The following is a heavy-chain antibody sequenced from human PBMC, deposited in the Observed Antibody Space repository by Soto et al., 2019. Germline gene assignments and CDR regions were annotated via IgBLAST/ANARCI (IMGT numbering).Heavy chain of an antibody. Sequence: PGGSLRLSCVASGFTFDKSWMTWVRRAPGKGLEWVANIKQDGGEKQYVDSVRGRFIISRDDLKKSMFLQMSSLRVEDTAIYYCSREAYDTDSLSYGAFDIWGRGTVVTVSS. J-gene: IGHJ3*02. CDR2: IKQDGGEK. V-gene: IGHV3-7*03. CDR3: SREAYDTDSLSYGAFDI. D-gene: IGHD3-16*01. CDR1: GFTFDKSW.